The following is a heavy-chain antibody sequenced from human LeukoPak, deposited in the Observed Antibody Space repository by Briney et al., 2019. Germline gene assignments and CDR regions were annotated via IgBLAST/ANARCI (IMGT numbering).Heavy chain of an antibody. CDR1: GYTFSSNW. V-gene: IGHV3-7*01. CDR3: ARDRTWYSN. Sequence: PGGSLRLSCAASGYTFSSNWVSWVRQAPGKGLEWVANINQAGSEKYNVDSVKGRFIISRDNAKNSLYLQMNSLRAEDTAVYYCARDRTWYSNWGQGTLVTVSS. CDR2: INQAGSEK. J-gene: IGHJ4*02. D-gene: IGHD2-15*01.